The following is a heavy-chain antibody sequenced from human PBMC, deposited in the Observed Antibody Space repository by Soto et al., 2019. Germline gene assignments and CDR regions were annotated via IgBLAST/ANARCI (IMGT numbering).Heavy chain of an antibody. CDR2: INPSGGST. D-gene: IGHD6-6*01. V-gene: IGHV1-46*01. Sequence: GASVKVSCKASGYTFTSYYMHWVRQAPGQGLEWMGIINPSGGSTSYAQKFQGRVTMTRDTSTSTVYMELSSLRSEDTAVYYCARALKLVDSSSFFGAFDIWGQGTMVTVS. J-gene: IGHJ3*02. CDR3: ARALKLVDSSSFFGAFDI. CDR1: GYTFTSYY.